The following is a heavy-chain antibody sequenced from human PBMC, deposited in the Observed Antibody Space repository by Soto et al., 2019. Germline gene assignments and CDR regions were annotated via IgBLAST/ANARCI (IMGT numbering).Heavy chain of an antibody. Sequence: GALRLSCAASGFTFTRYSMNWVRQAPGKGLEWVSSISSTTNYIYYGDSMKGRFTISRDNGKNSLYLEIHSLRAEDTAVYYCATPPPWGTAINGAFDIWGQGTMVTVSS. CDR2: ISSTTNYI. D-gene: IGHD2-21*02. J-gene: IGHJ3*02. V-gene: IGHV3-21*04. CDR3: ATPPPWGTAINGAFDI. CDR1: GFTFTRYS.